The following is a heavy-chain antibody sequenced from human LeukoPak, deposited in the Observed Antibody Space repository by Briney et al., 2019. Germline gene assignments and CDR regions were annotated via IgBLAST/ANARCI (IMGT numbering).Heavy chain of an antibody. D-gene: IGHD6-19*01. J-gene: IGHJ4*02. CDR3: VRVGSVAGSDYLDY. V-gene: IGHV3-72*01. Sequence: GGSLRLSCAVSGFTFSDHFLDWVRLAPGKGLEWVGRSRNKAKSYTTEYAASVKGRFTISRDDSKNSLYLQMNSLKTEDTAVYYCVRVGSVAGSDYLDYWSQGTLVTVSS. CDR2: SRNKAKSYTT. CDR1: GFTFSDHF.